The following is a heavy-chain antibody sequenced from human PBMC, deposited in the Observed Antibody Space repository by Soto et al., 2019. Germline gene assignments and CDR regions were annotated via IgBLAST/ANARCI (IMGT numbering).Heavy chain of an antibody. J-gene: IGHJ6*03. CDR1: GFSFSGST. Sequence: EVQLVESGGDLVQPGGSLKLSCAASGFSFSGSTIHWVRQASGKGLEWLGRIRGKSNNYSSAYGASVRVRITMSRDDSQDTASRQINSLKTEVKAVYDCTRYAGPFGGPPKGGVYYTYSMDVWGKGTTVTVSS. V-gene: IGHV3-73*01. CDR3: TRYAGPFGGPPKGGVYYTYSMDV. D-gene: IGHD3-3*01. CDR2: IRGKSNNYSS.